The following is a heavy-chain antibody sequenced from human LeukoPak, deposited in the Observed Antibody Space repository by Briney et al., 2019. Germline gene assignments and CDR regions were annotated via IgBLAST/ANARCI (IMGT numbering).Heavy chain of an antibody. D-gene: IGHD3-10*01. CDR1: GFAFSTYT. Sequence: GGSLRLSCAASGFAFSTYTIHWVRQVPGKGLMWVSRINNDGRSTTYADSVKGRFTISRDNAKNSLYLQMNSLRAEDTALYYCASAGLTYGSGSYFVYWGQGTLVTVSS. CDR2: INNDGRST. V-gene: IGHV3-74*01. CDR3: ASAGLTYGSGSYFVY. J-gene: IGHJ4*02.